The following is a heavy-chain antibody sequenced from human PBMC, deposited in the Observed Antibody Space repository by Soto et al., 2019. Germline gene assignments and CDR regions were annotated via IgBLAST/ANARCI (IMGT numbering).Heavy chain of an antibody. Sequence: QVQLQQWGAGLLKPSETLSLTCAVYGESFSGYYWSWIRQPPGKGLAWIGKINHSGSTNYNPSLKSRVTMSVDTSKNQFSLKLSSVTAADTAMYYCAGNIVATISSFDYWGQGTLVTVSS. CDR1: GESFSGYY. V-gene: IGHV4-34*02. D-gene: IGHD5-12*01. CDR3: AGNIVATISSFDY. CDR2: INHSGST. J-gene: IGHJ4*02.